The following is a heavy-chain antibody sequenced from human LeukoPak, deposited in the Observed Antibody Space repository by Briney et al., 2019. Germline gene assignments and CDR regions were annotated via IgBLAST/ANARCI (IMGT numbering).Heavy chain of an antibody. Sequence: GSSVKVSCKASGGTFSSYAISWVRQAPGQGLEWMGGIIPIFGTANYAQKFQGRVTITTDESTSTAYMELSSLRSEDTAVYYCARDLVAVAGTRAFDIWGQGTMVTVSS. CDR3: ARDLVAVAGTRAFDI. CDR1: GGTFSSYA. D-gene: IGHD6-19*01. V-gene: IGHV1-69*05. CDR2: IIPIFGTA. J-gene: IGHJ3*02.